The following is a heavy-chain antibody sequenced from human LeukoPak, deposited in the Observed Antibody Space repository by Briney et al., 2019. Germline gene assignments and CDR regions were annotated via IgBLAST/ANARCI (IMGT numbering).Heavy chain of an antibody. CDR1: GGSISSGSYY. D-gene: IGHD3-22*01. J-gene: IGHJ4*02. CDR3: ARASSGYFDY. V-gene: IGHV4-61*01. Sequence: SETLSLTCTVSGGSISSGSYYWSWIRQPPGKGLEWIGYIYYSGSTNYNPSLKSRVTISVDTSKNQFSLKLSSVTAADTAVYYCARASSGYFDYWGQGTLVTVSS. CDR2: IYYSGST.